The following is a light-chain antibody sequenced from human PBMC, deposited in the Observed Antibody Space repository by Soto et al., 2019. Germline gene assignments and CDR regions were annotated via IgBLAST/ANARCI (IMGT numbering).Light chain of an antibody. CDR1: QSVSSSY. Sequence: EVFLTQSPGTLSLSRWERATLSWRASQSVSSSYLAWYQQKPGQAPRLLIYDASNRATGIPARFSGSGSGTDFTLTISSLEPEDFAVYYCQQRSNWPPITFGQGTRLEI. V-gene: IGKV3-11*01. CDR3: QQRSNWPPIT. CDR2: DAS. J-gene: IGKJ5*01.